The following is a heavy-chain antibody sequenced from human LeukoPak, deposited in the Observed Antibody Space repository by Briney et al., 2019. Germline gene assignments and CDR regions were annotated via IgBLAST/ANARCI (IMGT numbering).Heavy chain of an antibody. Sequence: SETLSLTCAVYGGSFSGYYWSWIRQPPGKGLEWIGEINHSGSTNYNPSLKSRATISVDTSKNQFSLKLSSVTAADTAVYYCARAWDIVVVPAAMRSGAFDIWGQGTMVTVSS. CDR3: ARAWDIVVVPAAMRSGAFDI. CDR2: INHSGST. D-gene: IGHD2-2*01. J-gene: IGHJ3*02. CDR1: GGSFSGYY. V-gene: IGHV4-34*01.